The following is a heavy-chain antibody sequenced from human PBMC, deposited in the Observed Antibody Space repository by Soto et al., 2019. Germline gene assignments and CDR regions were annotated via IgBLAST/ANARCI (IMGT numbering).Heavy chain of an antibody. J-gene: IGHJ6*02. D-gene: IGHD5-12*01. V-gene: IGHV1-18*01. Sequence: ASVEVCCKASGYTFTRSGISWVRQAPGQGLEWMGWISTYNGDTNYAQTFQGRVTMTTDTSTSTVHMEVRSLRSDDTTVYYCAREGVAPYYYYGMDVWGQGTPVTVSS. CDR2: ISTYNGDT. CDR3: AREGVAPYYYYGMDV. CDR1: GYTFTRSG.